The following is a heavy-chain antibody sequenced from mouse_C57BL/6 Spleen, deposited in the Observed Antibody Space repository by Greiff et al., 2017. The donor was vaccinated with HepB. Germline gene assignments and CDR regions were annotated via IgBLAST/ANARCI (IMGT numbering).Heavy chain of an antibody. V-gene: IGHV5-4*01. Sequence: EVMLVESGGGLVKPGGSLKLSCAASGFTFSSYAMSWVRQTPEKRLEWVATISDGGSYTYYPDNVKGRFTISRDNAKNNLYLQMSHLKSEDTAMYYCARDRGYDDGDSFDSWGQGTTLTVSS. J-gene: IGHJ2*01. CDR2: ISDGGSYT. CDR3: ARDRGYDDGDSFDS. CDR1: GFTFSSYA. D-gene: IGHD2-2*01.